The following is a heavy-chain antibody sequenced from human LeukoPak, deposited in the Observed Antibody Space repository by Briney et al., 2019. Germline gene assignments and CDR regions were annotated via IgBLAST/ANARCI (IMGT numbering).Heavy chain of an antibody. D-gene: IGHD3-3*01. J-gene: IGHJ6*02. Sequence: PGGSLRLSCAASGFTFSSYAMHWVRQAPGKGLEWVAVISYDGSNKYYADSVKGRFTISRDNSKNTLYLQMNSLRAEDTAVYYCARVGFYDFWSGYLDYYGMDVWGQGTTVTVSS. CDR3: ARVGFYDFWSGYLDYYGMDV. V-gene: IGHV3-30-3*01. CDR1: GFTFSSYA. CDR2: ISYDGSNK.